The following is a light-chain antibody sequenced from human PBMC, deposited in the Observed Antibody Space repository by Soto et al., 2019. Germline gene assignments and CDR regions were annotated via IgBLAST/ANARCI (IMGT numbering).Light chain of an antibody. CDR1: TSNIGGNT. J-gene: IGLJ1*01. Sequence: QSVLTQPPSASGTPGQRVTISCSGSTSNIGGNTVNWYQQLPGAAPKLLIYTNNQRPSGVPDRFSGFKSGTSASLAISGLQSEDEADYYCAAWDDSLNGYVFGTGTKLTVL. V-gene: IGLV1-44*01. CDR2: TNN. CDR3: AAWDDSLNGYV.